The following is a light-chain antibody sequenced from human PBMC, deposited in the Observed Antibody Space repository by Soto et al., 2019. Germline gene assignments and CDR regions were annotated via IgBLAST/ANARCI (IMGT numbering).Light chain of an antibody. V-gene: IGLV2-11*01. CDR1: SSDVGGYNY. CDR2: EGT. Sequence: QSALTQPRSVSGSPGQSVTISCTGTSSDVGGYNYVSWYQQHPGKAPKLMIYEGTKLSSGVSNRFSGSKSGNTASLTISGLQAEDEADYYCCSYAGRTTWVFGGGTKLTVL. J-gene: IGLJ3*02. CDR3: CSYAGRTTWV.